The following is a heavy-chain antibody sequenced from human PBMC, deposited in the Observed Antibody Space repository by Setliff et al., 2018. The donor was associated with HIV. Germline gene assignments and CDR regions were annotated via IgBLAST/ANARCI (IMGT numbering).Heavy chain of an antibody. Sequence: KTSETLSLTCTVSGGSITGHSWSWIRQPPGKVLEWIGYIDHSETTNYNPSLKSRLSISIDTSKTQFSLNLSSVTAADTAVYYCARTTVRDFGLVIINFDQWGLGTLVTVSS. V-gene: IGHV4-59*11. CDR3: ARTTVRDFGLVIINFDQ. J-gene: IGHJ4*02. CDR2: IDHSETT. D-gene: IGHD3-3*01. CDR1: GGSITGHS.